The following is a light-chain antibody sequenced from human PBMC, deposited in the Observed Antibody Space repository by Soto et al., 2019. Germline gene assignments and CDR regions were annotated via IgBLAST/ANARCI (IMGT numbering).Light chain of an antibody. V-gene: IGKV3-11*01. J-gene: IGKJ5*01. Sequence: ENVLTQSPPTLALSPGEGATLSCRASQSVSSYLAWYQQKPGQAPRLLIYDASNRATGIPARFSGSGSGTDFTLTITSLEPEDFAVYYCQQRSNWPITFGQGTRLEIK. CDR3: QQRSNWPIT. CDR2: DAS. CDR1: QSVSSY.